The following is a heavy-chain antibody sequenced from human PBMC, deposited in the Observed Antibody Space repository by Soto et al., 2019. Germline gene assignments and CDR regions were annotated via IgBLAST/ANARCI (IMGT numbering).Heavy chain of an antibody. CDR3: TRDPVSEVGATRGFDY. V-gene: IGHV3-11*01. J-gene: IGHJ4*02. CDR1: GFTFSDYY. CDR2: ISSSGSTI. Sequence: QVQLVESGGGLVKPGGSLRLSCAASGFTFSDYYMSWIRQAPGKGLEWVSYISSSGSTIYYADSVKGRFTISRDNAKNSLYLQMNSLRAEDTGVYYCTRDPVSEVGATRGFDYWGQGTLVTVSS. D-gene: IGHD1-26*01.